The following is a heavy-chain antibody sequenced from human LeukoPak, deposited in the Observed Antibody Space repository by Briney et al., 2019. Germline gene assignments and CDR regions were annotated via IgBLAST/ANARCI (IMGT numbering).Heavy chain of an antibody. CDR3: ARGGQQDWFDP. V-gene: IGHV3-23*01. CDR1: GFTFSTYA. Sequence: PGGSLRLSCAASGFTFSTYAMSWVRQAPGKGLEWVSAISGSGGSTYFADSVKGRFTISRDNSKNTLYLQMNSLRAEDTAVYYCARGGQQDWFDPWGQGTLVTVSS. CDR2: ISGSGGST. J-gene: IGHJ5*02. D-gene: IGHD6-13*01.